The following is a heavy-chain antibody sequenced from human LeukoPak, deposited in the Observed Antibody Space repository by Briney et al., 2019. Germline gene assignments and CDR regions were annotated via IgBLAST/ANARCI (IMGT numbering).Heavy chain of an antibody. V-gene: IGHV3-30*03. CDR1: GFTFSSYG. CDR2: IPYDGSNK. D-gene: IGHD3-22*01. J-gene: IGHJ3*02. CDR3: ARDSPYYDSSYDAFDI. Sequence: GGSLRLSCAAPGFTFSSYGMHWVRQAPGKGLEWVAVIPYDGSNKYYADSVKGRFTISRDNAKNTLYLQMNSLRAEDTAVYYCARDSPYYDSSYDAFDIWGQGTMVTVSS.